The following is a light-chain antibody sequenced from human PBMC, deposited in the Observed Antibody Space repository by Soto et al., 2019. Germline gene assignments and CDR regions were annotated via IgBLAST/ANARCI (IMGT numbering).Light chain of an antibody. CDR3: QQYGSSPSNT. V-gene: IGKV3-20*01. CDR2: GAS. CDR1: QSVSSSY. J-gene: IGKJ5*01. Sequence: IVLMLSPVALALSTGQITTLSCRASQSVSSSYLAWYQQKPGQAPRLLIYGASSRAKGIPDRFSGSGSGTDFTLTIIRLEHEDFAVYYCQQYGSSPSNTFGQGTRLEN.